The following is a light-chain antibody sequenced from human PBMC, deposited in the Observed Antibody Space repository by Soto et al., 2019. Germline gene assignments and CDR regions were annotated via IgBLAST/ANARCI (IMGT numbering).Light chain of an antibody. CDR1: SSDVGSYKF. CDR3: CSYAASSTLV. V-gene: IGLV2-23*01. CDR2: EGS. Sequence: QSVLTQAASVSGSPGQSITISCTGTSSDVGSYKFVSWYQQHPGKAPKLMIYEGSKRPSGVSNRFSGSKSGNTAALTISGLQAEDEADYYCCSYAASSTLVFGGGTKLTVL. J-gene: IGLJ2*01.